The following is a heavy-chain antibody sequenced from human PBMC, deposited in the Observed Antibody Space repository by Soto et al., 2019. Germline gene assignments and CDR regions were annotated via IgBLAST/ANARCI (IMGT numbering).Heavy chain of an antibody. CDR3: ARDGSGGRWPTSLDN. Sequence: QVQLEESGGGVVQPGRSLRLSCTASGFPFREFAMHWVRQAPGKGLEWMAGVWFDGSEKYYADSVKGRFTISRDNSRNTVSLQMNSLRVEDTAVYYCARDGSGGRWPTSLDNWGQGTPVTVSS. D-gene: IGHD2-15*01. J-gene: IGHJ4*02. V-gene: IGHV3-33*01. CDR1: GFPFREFA. CDR2: VWFDGSEK.